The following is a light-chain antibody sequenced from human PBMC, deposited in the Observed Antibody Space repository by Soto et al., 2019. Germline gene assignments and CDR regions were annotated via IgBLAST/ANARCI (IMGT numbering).Light chain of an antibody. Sequence: EIVMPQSPVTLSLSPGDRATLSCRSSQSADSSCLSWYQQKPGEAPRLLIYGASNMPRGIPDRFSGSGSGTNFTLTISGLEPEDFAVYYCQQYGTSSCTFGPGTKEDI. V-gene: IGKV3-20*01. CDR1: QSADSSC. CDR2: GAS. J-gene: IGKJ3*01. CDR3: QQYGTSSCT.